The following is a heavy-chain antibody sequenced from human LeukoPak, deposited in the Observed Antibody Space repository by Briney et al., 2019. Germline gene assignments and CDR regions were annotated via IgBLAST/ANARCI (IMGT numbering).Heavy chain of an antibody. CDR2: TYTSGST. J-gene: IGHJ5*02. CDR1: GGSISSGSYY. V-gene: IGHV4-61*02. CDR3: AGGRVRWFDP. Sequence: NASQTLSLTCTVSGGSISSGSYYWSWIRQPAGKGLEGIGRTYTSGSTNYNPSLKSRDTISVDTSKNQFSLKLSSVTAADTAVYYCAGGRVRWFDPWGQGTLVTVSS.